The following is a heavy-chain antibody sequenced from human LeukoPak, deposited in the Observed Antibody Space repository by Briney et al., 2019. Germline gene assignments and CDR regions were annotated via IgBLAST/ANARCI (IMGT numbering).Heavy chain of an antibody. CDR1: GFTFSSYG. CDR3: ATGILTGYYYAEYFQH. Sequence: GGSLRLSCTASGFTFSSYGMSWVRQAPGKGLEWVSAISGSGGSTYYADSVKGRFTISRDNSKNTLYLQMNSLRAEDTAVYYCATGILTGYYYAEYFQHWGQGTLVTVSS. D-gene: IGHD3-9*01. V-gene: IGHV3-23*01. CDR2: ISGSGGST. J-gene: IGHJ1*01.